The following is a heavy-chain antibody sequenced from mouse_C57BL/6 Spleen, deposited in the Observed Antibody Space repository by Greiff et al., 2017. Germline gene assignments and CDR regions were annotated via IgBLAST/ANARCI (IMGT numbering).Heavy chain of an antibody. J-gene: IGHJ1*03. CDR2: SRNKANDYTT. Sequence: EVKLMESGGGLVQSGRSLRLSCATSGFTFSDFYMEWVRQAPGKGLEWIAASRNKANDYTTEYSASVKGRFIVSRDTSQSILYLQMNALRAEDTAIYYCARDAEGTGYFDVWGTGTTVTVSS. CDR3: ARDAEGTGYFDV. CDR1: GFTFSDFY. D-gene: IGHD3-3*01. V-gene: IGHV7-1*01.